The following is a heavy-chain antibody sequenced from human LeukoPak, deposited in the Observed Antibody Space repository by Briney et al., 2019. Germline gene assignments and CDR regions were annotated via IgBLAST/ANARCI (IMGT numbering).Heavy chain of an antibody. D-gene: IGHD3-3*01. J-gene: IGHJ4*02. V-gene: IGHV4-4*07. CDR2: IYTSGST. CDR3: ARGEWLPDDC. Sequence: SETLSLTCTLSAGSISSYYGSWVRHPAGNGLEWIGRIYTSGSTNYNPSLKSRVTMSVDTSKNQFSLKLSSVTAADTAVYYCARGEWLPDDCWGQGTLVTVSS. CDR1: AGSISSYY.